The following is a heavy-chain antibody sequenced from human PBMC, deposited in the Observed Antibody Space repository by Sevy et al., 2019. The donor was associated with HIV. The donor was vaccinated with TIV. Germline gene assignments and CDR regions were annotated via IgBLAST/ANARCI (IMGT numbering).Heavy chain of an antibody. CDR3: ARDPTGRFDY. CDR1: GFTFSSYS. V-gene: IGHV3-48*02. Sequence: GGSLRLSCAASGFTFSSYSMNWVRQAPGKGLEWVSYISSSSSTIYYADSVKGRFTISRDNAKNSLYRQMNSLRDEDTAVYYCARDPTGRFDYWGQGTLVTVSS. J-gene: IGHJ4*02. CDR2: ISSSSSTI. D-gene: IGHD4-17*01.